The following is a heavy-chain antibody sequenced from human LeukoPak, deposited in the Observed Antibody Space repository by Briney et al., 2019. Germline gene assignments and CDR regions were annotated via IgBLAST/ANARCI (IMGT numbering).Heavy chain of an antibody. D-gene: IGHD6-13*01. CDR3: ARERIAAAAFDY. V-gene: IGHV4-59*01. CDR1: GGSISSYY. Sequence: SDTLSLTCTVSGGSISSYYWSWIRQPPGKGLEWIGDIYYSGSTNYNPSLKSRVTISVDTSKNQFSLKLSSVTAADTAVYYCARERIAAAAFDYWGQGTLVTVSS. J-gene: IGHJ4*02. CDR2: IYYSGST.